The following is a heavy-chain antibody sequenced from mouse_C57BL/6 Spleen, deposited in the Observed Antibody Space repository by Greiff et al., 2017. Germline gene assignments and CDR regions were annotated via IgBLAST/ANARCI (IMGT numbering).Heavy chain of an antibody. V-gene: IGHV2-9-1*01. J-gene: IGHJ3*01. CDR3: ARGDYWFAY. D-gene: IGHD2-13*01. CDR2: LWPGGGT. Sequence: VQLQESGPGLVAPSQSLSITCTVSGFSLTSYAISWVRQPPGKGLEWLGVLWPGGGTNYNSALKSRLSISKDNSKSQVFLKMNSLQTDDTAGYYCARGDYWFAYWGQGTLVTVSA. CDR1: GFSLTSYA.